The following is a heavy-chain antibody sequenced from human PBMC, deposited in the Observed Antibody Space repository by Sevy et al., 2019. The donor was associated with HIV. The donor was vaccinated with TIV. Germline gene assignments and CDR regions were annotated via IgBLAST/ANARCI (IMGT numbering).Heavy chain of an antibody. J-gene: IGHJ6*02. CDR2: ISLSGSTI. V-gene: IGHV3-11*01. D-gene: IGHD2-8*01. Sequence: GGSLRLSCAASGFIFSDYYMSWIRQAPGKGLEWVSYISLSGSTIYYADSVKGRFTISRDNAKNSLYFQLNSLRAEDTAVYFCARESRRCSNGVCYGYYGLDVWGQGTTVTVSS. CDR3: ARESRRCSNGVCYGYYGLDV. CDR1: GFIFSDYY.